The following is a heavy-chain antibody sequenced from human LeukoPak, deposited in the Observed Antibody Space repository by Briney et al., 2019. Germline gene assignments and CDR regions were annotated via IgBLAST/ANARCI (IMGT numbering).Heavy chain of an antibody. CDR1: GFTFSSYG. V-gene: IGHV3-30*18. Sequence: GGSLRLSCAASGFTFSSYGMHWVRQAPGKGLEGVAVISYDGSNKYYADSVKGRFTISRDNSKNTLYLQMNSLRAEDTAVYYCAKDLGYSSSWHPFSYYYYGMDVWGQGTTVTVSS. J-gene: IGHJ6*02. D-gene: IGHD6-13*01. CDR3: AKDLGYSSSWHPFSYYYYGMDV. CDR2: ISYDGSNK.